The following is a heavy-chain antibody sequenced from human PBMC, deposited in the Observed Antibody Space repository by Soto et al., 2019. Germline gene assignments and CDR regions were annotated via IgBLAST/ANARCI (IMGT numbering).Heavy chain of an antibody. Sequence: EVQLVESGGALVQPGGSLRLSCTASRFTFDDYAIHWVRQAPGKGLEWISGISWNGDATGYADSVKGRFTISRDNAKNSLYLQMNSLRTEDTAMYFCANLPLYGSGFDCWGQGTLVTVAS. CDR1: RFTFDDYA. J-gene: IGHJ4*02. D-gene: IGHD3-10*01. CDR2: ISWNGDAT. V-gene: IGHV3-9*01. CDR3: ANLPLYGSGFDC.